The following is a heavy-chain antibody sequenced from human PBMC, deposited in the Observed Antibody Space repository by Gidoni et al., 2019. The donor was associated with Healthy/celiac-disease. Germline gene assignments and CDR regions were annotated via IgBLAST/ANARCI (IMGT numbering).Heavy chain of an antibody. CDR2: ISGSGGST. Sequence: EVQLLESGGGLVQPGGSLRLPCAASGFTFSSYAMSWDRQAPGKGLEWVSAISGSGGSTYYADSVKGRFTISRDNSKNTLYLQMNSLRAEDTAVYYCAKDGELLVFGFYFDYWGQGTLVTVSS. CDR3: AKDGELLVFGFYFDY. J-gene: IGHJ4*02. D-gene: IGHD1-26*01. V-gene: IGHV3-23*01. CDR1: GFTFSSYA.